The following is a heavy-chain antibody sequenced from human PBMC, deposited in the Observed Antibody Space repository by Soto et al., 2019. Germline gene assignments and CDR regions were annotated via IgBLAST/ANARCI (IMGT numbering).Heavy chain of an antibody. CDR2: ISYDGSNK. D-gene: IGHD6-13*01. CDR1: GFTFSSYG. V-gene: IGHV3-30*18. Sequence: QVQLVESGGGVVQPGRSLRLSCAASGFTFSSYGMHWVRQAPGKGLEWVAVISYDGSNKYYADSVKGRFTISRDNSKNTLYLQMNSLRGEDTAVYYCANDGSPEYYFYYWGQGTLVTVSS. CDR3: ANDGSPEYYFYY. J-gene: IGHJ4*02.